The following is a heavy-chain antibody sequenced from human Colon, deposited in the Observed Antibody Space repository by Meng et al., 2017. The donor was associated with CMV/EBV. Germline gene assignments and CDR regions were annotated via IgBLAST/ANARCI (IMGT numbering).Heavy chain of an antibody. CDR3: ARAREVGYSAYDYYDF. V-gene: IGHV1-18*01. D-gene: IGHD5-12*01. CDR1: YSFSSYG. CDR2: ISTYNGNT. J-gene: IGHJ4*02. Sequence: YSFSSYGISWGRQAPGQGLEWMGWISTYNGNTDYAQKFQGRVTMTTDTLTSTAYMELTSLKSDDTAVFYCARAREVGYSAYDYYDFWGQGTLVTVSS.